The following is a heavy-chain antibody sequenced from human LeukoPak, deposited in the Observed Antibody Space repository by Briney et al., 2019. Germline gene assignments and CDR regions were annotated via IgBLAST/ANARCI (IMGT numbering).Heavy chain of an antibody. CDR2: INPSGGST. V-gene: IGHV1-46*01. Sequence: ASVKVSCKASGYTFTSYYMHWVRQAPGQGLEWMGIINPSGGSTSYAQKFQGRVTMTRDTSTSTVYMELSSLRSEDTAVYYCASPYYLSRGRDWYFDLWGRGTLVTVSS. CDR1: GYTFTSYY. J-gene: IGHJ2*01. CDR3: ASPYYLSRGRDWYFDL. D-gene: IGHD3-10*01.